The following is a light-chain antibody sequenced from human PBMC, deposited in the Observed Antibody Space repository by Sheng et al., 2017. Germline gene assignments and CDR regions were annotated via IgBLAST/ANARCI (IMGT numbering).Light chain of an antibody. CDR3: QQYNNWPPWT. V-gene: IGKV3D-15*01. CDR2: GAS. CDR1: QSVSSN. J-gene: IGKJ1*01. Sequence: EIVMTQSPAALSVSPGERATLSCRASQSVSSNLAWYQQKPGQVPRLLIYGASIRAPGIPARFSGSGSGTEFTLNISSLQSEDFAVYYCQQYNNWPPWTFGQGTKVEIK.